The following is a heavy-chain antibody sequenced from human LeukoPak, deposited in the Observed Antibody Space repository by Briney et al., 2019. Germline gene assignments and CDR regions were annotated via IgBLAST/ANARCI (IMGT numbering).Heavy chain of an antibody. Sequence: GGSLRLSCAASEFSVGSYYMTWVRQAPGKGLEWVSLIYSGGSTSYAESVEGRFNIFSDNSKNKLYFPMNSLRAEDTALYYCARVVIDAFDIWGQGKKVTVSS. J-gene: IGHJ3*02. CDR3: ARVVIDAFDI. CDR2: IYSGGST. CDR1: EFSVGSYY. D-gene: IGHD3-22*01. V-gene: IGHV3-66*01.